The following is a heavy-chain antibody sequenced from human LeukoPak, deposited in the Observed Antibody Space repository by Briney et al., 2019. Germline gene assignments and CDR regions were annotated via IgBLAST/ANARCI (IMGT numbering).Heavy chain of an antibody. V-gene: IGHV4-39*07. CDR1: GGSISSSSYY. Sequence: SETLSLTCTVSGGSISSSSYYWGWIRQPPGKGLEWIGSIYYSGSTYYNPSLKSRVTISVDTSKNQFSLKLSSVTAADTAVYYCARTSSLAYYFDYWGQGTLVTVSP. J-gene: IGHJ4*02. CDR2: IYYSGST. CDR3: ARTSSLAYYFDY. D-gene: IGHD6-13*01.